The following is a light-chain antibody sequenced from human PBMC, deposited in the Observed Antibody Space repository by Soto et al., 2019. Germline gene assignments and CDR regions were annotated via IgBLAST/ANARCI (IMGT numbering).Light chain of an antibody. V-gene: IGLV2-14*01. CDR1: SSDDGGHEH. Sequence: ALRQPGSGSASPGQSITISCTGTSSDDGGHEHFPWYQHQPDKAPKLIIYDVTNRPSGVSTRFSGSKSGNTASLTISGIQTEDEADYYCASITRSSTSVFGTGTRSPS. CDR2: DVT. J-gene: IGLJ1*01. CDR3: ASITRSSTSV.